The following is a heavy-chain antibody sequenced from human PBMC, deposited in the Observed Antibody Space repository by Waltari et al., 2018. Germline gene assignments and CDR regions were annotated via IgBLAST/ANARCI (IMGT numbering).Heavy chain of an antibody. CDR1: GSPISSGYY. CDR3: TRRHGDY. CDR2: IYHSGNT. Sequence: QVQLQESGPGPVQPSETLSLPCAVSGSPISSGYYWGWVRQPPGKVREWIGSIYHSGNTDYNSSLKSRVTMSVDTSKNQFSLKLSSVTAADTAVYYCTRRHGDYWGQGTLVTVSA. J-gene: IGHJ4*02. V-gene: IGHV4-38-2*01.